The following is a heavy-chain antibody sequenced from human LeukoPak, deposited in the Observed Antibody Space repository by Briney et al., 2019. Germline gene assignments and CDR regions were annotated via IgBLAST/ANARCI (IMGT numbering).Heavy chain of an antibody. J-gene: IGHJ6*04. Sequence: PGRSLRLSCAASGFTFNSYGMHWVRQAPGKGLEWVTLISYDGSNKYYADSVKGRFTISRDNSKNTLYLQMNSLRAEDTSVYYCAKDKAGDTADYYGTDVWGKGTTVTVSS. CDR3: AKDKAGDTADYYGTDV. CDR2: ISYDGSNK. CDR1: GFTFNSYG. V-gene: IGHV3-30*18. D-gene: IGHD5-18*01.